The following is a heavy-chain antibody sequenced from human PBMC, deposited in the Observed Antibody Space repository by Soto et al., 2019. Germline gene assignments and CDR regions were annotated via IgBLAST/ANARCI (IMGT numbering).Heavy chain of an antibody. V-gene: IGHV3-33*01. D-gene: IGHD5-12*01. CDR1: GFTYSSYG. CDR2: IWYDGSNK. Sequence: QVQLVESGGGVVQPGRSLRLSCAVSGFTYSSYGMHWVRQAPGKGLEWVAVIWYDGSNKYYADSVKGRFIISRDDSKNTLSLQMNSLRAEDTAVXXXXXDSAWLFDSWGQGTLVTVSS. CDR3: XXDSAWLFDS. J-gene: IGHJ4*02.